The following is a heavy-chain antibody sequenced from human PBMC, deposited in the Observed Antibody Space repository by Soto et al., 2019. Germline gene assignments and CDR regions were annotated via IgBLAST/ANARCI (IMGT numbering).Heavy chain of an antibody. J-gene: IGHJ3*02. CDR3: AREWRCSGGSCYQIGAFDI. CDR2: IWYDGSNK. Sequence: PGGSLRLSCAASGFTFSSFGMHWVRQAPGKGLEWVAVIWYDGSNKYYADSVKGRFTISRDNSKNTLYLQMNSLRAEDTAVYYCAREWRCSGGSCYQIGAFDIWGQGTMVTVSS. CDR1: GFTFSSFG. D-gene: IGHD2-15*01. V-gene: IGHV3-33*01.